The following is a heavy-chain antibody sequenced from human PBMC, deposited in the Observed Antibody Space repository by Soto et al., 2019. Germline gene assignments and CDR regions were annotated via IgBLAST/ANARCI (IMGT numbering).Heavy chain of an antibody. Sequence: SETLSLTCAVSGGSISSGGYSWSWIRQPPGKGLEWIGYIYHSGSTYYNPSLKSRVTISVDRSKNQLSLKLSSVTAADTAVYYWASCGELRRLPRGCDYWGQGTLVTVSS. CDR2: IYHSGST. D-gene: IGHD1-26*01. J-gene: IGHJ4*02. V-gene: IGHV4-30-2*01. CDR1: GGSISSGGYS. CDR3: ASCGELRRLPRGCDY.